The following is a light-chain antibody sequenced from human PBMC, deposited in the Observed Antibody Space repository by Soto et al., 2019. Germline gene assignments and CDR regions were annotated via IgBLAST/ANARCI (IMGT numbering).Light chain of an antibody. CDR1: QDINRW. CDR2: NAD. J-gene: IGKJ1*01. V-gene: IGKV1-5*01. CDR3: QQFSRYWA. Sequence: DVQMTQSPCTLSASVGDRVTITCRASQDINRWLAWYQQKPGKAPKILIYNADTLESGVPSRFSGSGYGTEFILTISSLQPDDFATYYCQQFSRYWAFGQGTKVDIK.